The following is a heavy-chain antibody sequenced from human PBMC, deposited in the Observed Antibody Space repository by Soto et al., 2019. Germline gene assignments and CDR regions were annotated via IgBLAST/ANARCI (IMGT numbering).Heavy chain of an antibody. CDR2: INHLETT. CDR3: APGGGSDYFEY. V-gene: IGHV4-30-2*01. Sequence: PSETLSLTCTVSGASITFGGYSWSWIRQTPGKGLEWIGYINHLETTFYNPSFESRLTLSIDRAKNQFSLKLHSMSAADRAVYFRAPGGGSDYFEYWGQGILVTAPQ. J-gene: IGHJ4*02. D-gene: IGHD1-26*01. CDR1: GASITFGGYS.